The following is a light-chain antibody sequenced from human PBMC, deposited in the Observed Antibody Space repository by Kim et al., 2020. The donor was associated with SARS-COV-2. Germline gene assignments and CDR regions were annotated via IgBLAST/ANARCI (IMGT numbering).Light chain of an antibody. CDR3: SAWDDSLNGWV. J-gene: IGLJ3*02. CDR2: SNN. Sequence: GQRVTISCSGSHSNIGRNTVNWYQHLPGTAPKLLLYSNNQRPSGVPDRVSGSKSGTSASLDISGLQSDDEADYYCSAWDDSLNGWVFGGGTQLTVL. CDR1: HSNIGRNT. V-gene: IGLV1-44*01.